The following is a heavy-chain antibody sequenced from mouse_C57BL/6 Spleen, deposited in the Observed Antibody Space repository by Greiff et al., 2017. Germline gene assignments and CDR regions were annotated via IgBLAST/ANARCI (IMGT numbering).Heavy chain of an antibody. CDR2: IAPSDRYT. V-gene: IGHV1-69*01. CDR1: GYTFPSYW. J-gene: IGHJ2*01. Sequence: QVQLQQPGAELVMPGASVQLSCKASGYTFPSYWMHWVEQRPGQGLEWIGEIAPSDRYTNYNQKFKGKSTSTVDKSSSTSYMQLSSLTSEASAVYYCARGGRYKMVTTECYLGYWEKGTTLTVSS. CDR3: ARGGRYKMVTTECYLGY. D-gene: IGHD2-2*01.